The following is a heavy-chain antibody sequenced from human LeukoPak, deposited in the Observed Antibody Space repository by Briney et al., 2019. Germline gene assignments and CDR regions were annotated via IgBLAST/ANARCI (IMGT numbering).Heavy chain of an antibody. D-gene: IGHD4-17*01. V-gene: IGHV3-23*01. CDR3: ARSGPTGDYYYMDV. Sequence: PGGSLRLSCAASGFTFSSYAVSWVRQAPGKGLEWVSAISGSGGSTYYADSVKGRFTISRDNSKNTLYLQMNSLRAEDTAVYYCARSGPTGDYYYMDVWGKGTTVTVSS. J-gene: IGHJ6*03. CDR2: ISGSGGST. CDR1: GFTFSSYA.